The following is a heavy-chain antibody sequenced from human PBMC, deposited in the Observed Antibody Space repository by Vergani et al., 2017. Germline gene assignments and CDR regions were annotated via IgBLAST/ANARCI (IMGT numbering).Heavy chain of an antibody. CDR3: ARMGGYDEGDAFRIGYFDS. V-gene: IGHV4-31*03. Sequence: QVQLQESGPGLVKPSQTLSLTCIVSGDSIRSGVYYWNWIRQHPGKGLEWIGYLYSTGSTHHNPSLRRRINMSVDTSKNQFSLKLNSVIAADTAMYYCARMGGYDEGDAFRIGYFDSWGPGILVTVSS. CDR1: GDSIRSGVYY. CDR2: LYSTGST. J-gene: IGHJ4*02. D-gene: IGHD3-22*01.